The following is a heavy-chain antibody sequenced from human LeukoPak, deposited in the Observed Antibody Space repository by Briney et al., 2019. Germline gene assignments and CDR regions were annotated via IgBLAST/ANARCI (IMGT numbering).Heavy chain of an antibody. D-gene: IGHD4-17*01. CDR3: ASLVGENDYGDSNDY. CDR1: GYTFTSYG. Sequence: GASVKVSCKASGYTFTSYGISWVRQAPGQGLEWMGWISAYNGNTNYAQKLQGRVTMTTDTSTSTAYMELRSLRSDDTAVYHCASLVGENDYGDSNDYWGQGTLVTVSS. CDR2: ISAYNGNT. J-gene: IGHJ4*02. V-gene: IGHV1-18*01.